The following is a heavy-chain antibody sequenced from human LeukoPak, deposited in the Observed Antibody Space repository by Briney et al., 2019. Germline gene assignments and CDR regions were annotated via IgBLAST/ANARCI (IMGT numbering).Heavy chain of an antibody. D-gene: IGHD2-8*01. J-gene: IGHJ6*02. V-gene: IGHV4-34*01. CDR3: ARPYDGPYGMDV. CDR1: GGSFSGYY. CDR2: MNHSGGT. Sequence: SETLSLTCAVYGGSFSGYYWSWIRQPPGKGLEWIGEMNHSGGTYYNPSLKSRVTISIAMSKNQFSLKLSSVTAADAAVYYCARPYDGPYGMDVWGQGTTVTVSS.